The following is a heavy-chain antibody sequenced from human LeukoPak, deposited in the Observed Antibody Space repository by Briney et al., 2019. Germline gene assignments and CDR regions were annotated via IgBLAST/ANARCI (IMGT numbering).Heavy chain of an antibody. CDR2: IYYSGNT. V-gene: IGHV4-59*01. CDR1: GGSISSYY. Sequence: SETLSLTCAVSGGSISSYYWSWIRQPPGKGLEWIGYIYYSGNTNYNPSLKSRVTISVDTSKNQFSLNLSSVTAADTAVYYCARAGLYSSSEAPPYYYYYMDVWGKGTTVTVSS. CDR3: ARAGLYSSSEAPPYYYYYMDV. J-gene: IGHJ6*03. D-gene: IGHD6-6*01.